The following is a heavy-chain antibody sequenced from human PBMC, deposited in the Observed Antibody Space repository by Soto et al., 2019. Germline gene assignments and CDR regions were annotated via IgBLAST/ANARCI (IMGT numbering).Heavy chain of an antibody. CDR2: IYYSGST. CDR1: GGSISSSSFH. V-gene: IGHV4-39*01. Sequence: PSETLSLTCTVSGGSISSSSFHWGWIRQPPGKGLEWIGSIYYSGSTYYSPSLKSRVTISVDTSKNQISLKLSSVTAADTAVYYCARRERAAGTDWWFDPWGQGTLVS. J-gene: IGHJ5*02. D-gene: IGHD6-13*01. CDR3: ARRERAAGTDWWFDP.